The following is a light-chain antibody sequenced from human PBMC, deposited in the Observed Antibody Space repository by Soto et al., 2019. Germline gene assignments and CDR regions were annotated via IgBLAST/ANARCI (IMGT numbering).Light chain of an antibody. CDR1: SSDVGSYNL. J-gene: IGLJ1*01. V-gene: IGLV2-23*02. Sequence: HCALTHPASVSGSPGQSSTISCTRTSSDVGSYNLVSWYQQHPGKAPKLMIYEVSKRPSGVSNRFSGSKSGNTASLTISGLQAEDEADYYCCSYAGSSTFYVFGTGTKVTVL. CDR3: CSYAGSSTFYV. CDR2: EVS.